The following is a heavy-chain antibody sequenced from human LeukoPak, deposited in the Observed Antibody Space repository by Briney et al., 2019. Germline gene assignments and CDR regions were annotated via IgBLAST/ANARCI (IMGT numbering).Heavy chain of an antibody. CDR2: VYHSGTT. J-gene: IGHJ4*02. V-gene: IGHV4-39*07. CDR3: ATVVVNWNYLNF. Sequence: SETLSLTCTVSGASIISSDYYWGWIRQPPGQGLEWIGNVYHSGTTYYNPSLKSRVTISVDTANNQFSPILNSVTAADTAVYYCATVVVNWNYLNFWGRGVLVTVSS. CDR1: GASIISSDYY. D-gene: IGHD1-7*01.